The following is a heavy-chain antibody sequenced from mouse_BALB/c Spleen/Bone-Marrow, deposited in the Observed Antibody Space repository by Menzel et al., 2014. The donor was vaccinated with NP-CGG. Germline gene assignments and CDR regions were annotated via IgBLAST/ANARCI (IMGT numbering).Heavy chain of an antibody. Sequence: EVQRVESGGGLVQPGGSLRLSCTASGFTFTDYYMSWVRQPPGKALEWLAFIRNKAYGYTTEYSASVRGRFTISRDNSKSILYLQMNTLRAEDSATYYCARFPMDYWGQGTSVTVSS. CDR3: ARFPMDY. J-gene: IGHJ4*01. CDR1: GFTFTDYY. V-gene: IGHV7-3*02. CDR2: IRNKAYGYTT.